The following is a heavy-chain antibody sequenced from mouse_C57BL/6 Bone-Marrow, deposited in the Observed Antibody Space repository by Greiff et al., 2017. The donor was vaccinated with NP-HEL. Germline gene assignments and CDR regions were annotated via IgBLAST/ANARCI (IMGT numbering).Heavy chain of an antibody. J-gene: IGHJ3*01. V-gene: IGHV14-4*01. D-gene: IGHD2-2*01. CDR1: GFNIKDDY. Sequence: EVQLQQSGAELVRPGASVTLSCTASGFNIKDDYMHWVKQRPEQGLEWIGWIDPENGDTEYASKFQGTATITADTSSNTAYLQLSSLTSEDTAVYYCTTFLYYGYDGFAYWGQGTLVTVSA. CDR3: TTFLYYGYDGFAY. CDR2: IDPENGDT.